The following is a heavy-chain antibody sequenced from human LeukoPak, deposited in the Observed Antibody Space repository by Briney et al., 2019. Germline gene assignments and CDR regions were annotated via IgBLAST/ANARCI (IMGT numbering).Heavy chain of an antibody. V-gene: IGHV3-48*03. D-gene: IGHD5-12*01. CDR3: AKGPGARGHFNWFDP. CDR2: ITASSTTI. Sequence: GSLRLSCAASGFSFSNYEVNWVRQAPGKGLEGISYITASSTTIYYADSVKGRFTISRDNAKNSLYLQMNGLRGEDTAVYYCAKGPGARGHFNWFDPWGQGTLVTVSS. J-gene: IGHJ5*02. CDR1: GFSFSNYE.